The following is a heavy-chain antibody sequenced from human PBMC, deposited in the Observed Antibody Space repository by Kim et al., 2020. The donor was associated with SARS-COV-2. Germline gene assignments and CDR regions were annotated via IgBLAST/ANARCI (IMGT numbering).Heavy chain of an antibody. V-gene: IGHV3-74*01. J-gene: IGHJ6*02. CDR3: ARDRYSSGWWGSYGMDV. CDR1: GFTFSSYW. CDR2: INSDGSST. D-gene: IGHD6-19*01. Sequence: GGSLRLSCAASGFTFSSYWMHWVRQAPGKGLVWVSRINSDGSSTSYADSVKGRFTISRDNAKNTLYLQMNSLRAEDTAVYYCARDRYSSGWWGSYGMDVWGQGTTVTVSS.